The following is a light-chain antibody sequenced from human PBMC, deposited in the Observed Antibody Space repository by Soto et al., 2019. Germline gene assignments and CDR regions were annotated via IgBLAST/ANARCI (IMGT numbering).Light chain of an antibody. J-gene: IGLJ2*01. V-gene: IGLV2-14*03. CDR2: GDS. CDR3: SSYTTRTTLI. Sequence: QSVLTQPASVSGSPGQSITISCTGTSSDVGGYNYVSWYQHHPGKAPKLMIFGDSKRPSGVSNRFSGSKSGNTASLTISGLQADDEADYYCSSYTTRTTLIFGGGTKVTVL. CDR1: SSDVGGYNY.